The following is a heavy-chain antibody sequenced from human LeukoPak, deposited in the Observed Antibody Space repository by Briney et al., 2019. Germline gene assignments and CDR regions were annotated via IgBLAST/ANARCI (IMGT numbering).Heavy chain of an antibody. J-gene: IGHJ4*02. Sequence: GGSLRLSCAASGFTFSSFEMDWVRQAPGKGLEWISYMSSRDNTRYYAESVRGRFTMSRDNAKKSLSLQMNGLRVEDTAVYYCARGFGRFGHRFGYWGQGTLVTVSS. V-gene: IGHV3-48*03. D-gene: IGHD3-10*01. CDR3: ARGFGRFGHRFGY. CDR2: MSSRDNTR. CDR1: GFTFSSFE.